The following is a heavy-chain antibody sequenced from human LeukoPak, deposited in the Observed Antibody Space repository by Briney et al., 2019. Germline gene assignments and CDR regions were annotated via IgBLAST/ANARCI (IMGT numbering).Heavy chain of an antibody. J-gene: IGHJ3*02. Sequence: GGSLRLSCAASGFTFSSYSMNWVRQAPGKGLEWVSSISSSSSYIYYADSVKGRFTISRDNAKNSLYLQMNSLRAEDTAVYYCARWSWRYSDDAFDIWGQGTMVTVSS. CDR2: ISSSSSYI. CDR1: GFTFSSYS. CDR3: ARWSWRYSDDAFDI. V-gene: IGHV3-21*01. D-gene: IGHD3-3*01.